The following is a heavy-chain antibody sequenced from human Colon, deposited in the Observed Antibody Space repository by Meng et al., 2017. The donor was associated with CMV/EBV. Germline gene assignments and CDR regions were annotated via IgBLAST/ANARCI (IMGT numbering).Heavy chain of an antibody. CDR2: TIPFFGPP. CDR3: ASLFCSSYYSRD. V-gene: IGHV1-69*05. D-gene: IGHD3-3*01. J-gene: IGHJ4*02. CDR1: GDSLSNYA. Sequence: SVKVSCKASGDSLSNYAIHWVRQAPGQGLEWIGGTIPFFGPPNYAQSVQGRLSISTDDSTGTAYMELTNLTFEDTAVYYCASLFCSSYYSRDWGQGTLVTVSS.